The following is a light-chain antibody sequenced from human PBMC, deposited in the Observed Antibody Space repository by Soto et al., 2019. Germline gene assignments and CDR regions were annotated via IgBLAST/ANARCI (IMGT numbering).Light chain of an antibody. J-gene: IGKJ1*01. V-gene: IGKV1-8*01. Sequence: AIRMTQSPSSLSASTGDRVTITCRASQARSSYLAWYQQKPGKAPKLLIFAASTLQSGVPSRFSGGGSGTDFTLTISCLQSEDFATYYCQQYYVYPRTFGQGTKVEI. CDR3: QQYYVYPRT. CDR2: AAS. CDR1: QARSSY.